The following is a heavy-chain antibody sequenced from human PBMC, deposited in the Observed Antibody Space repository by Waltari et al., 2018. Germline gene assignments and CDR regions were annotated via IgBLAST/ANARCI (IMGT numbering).Heavy chain of an antibody. J-gene: IGHJ4*02. Sequence: EVQMEESGGDLVQPGESLRLSCADYGFTFTTYWMPWVRQVPGKELVWLSRLNPDGNTAMSADSVKGRFTISRDNANNIVYLHMVRLRAEDTAIYYCTREAFKYGYTVGSDYWGQGTLVTVSS. D-gene: IGHD5-18*01. CDR3: TREAFKYGYTVGSDY. V-gene: IGHV3-74*03. CDR2: LNPDGNTA. CDR1: GFTFTTYW.